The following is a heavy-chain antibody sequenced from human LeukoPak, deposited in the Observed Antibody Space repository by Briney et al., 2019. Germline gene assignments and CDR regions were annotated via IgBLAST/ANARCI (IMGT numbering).Heavy chain of an antibody. CDR1: GGTFSSYA. V-gene: IGHV1-69*04. CDR2: IIPILGIA. Sequence: SVKVSCKAAGGTFSSYAISWVRQAPGQGLEWMGRIIPILGIANYAQKFQGRVTITADKSTSTAYMELSSLRSEDTAVYYCARDGVDTAMVFYYYYGMDVWGQGTAVTVSS. CDR3: ARDGVDTAMVFYYYYGMDV. D-gene: IGHD5-18*01. J-gene: IGHJ6*02.